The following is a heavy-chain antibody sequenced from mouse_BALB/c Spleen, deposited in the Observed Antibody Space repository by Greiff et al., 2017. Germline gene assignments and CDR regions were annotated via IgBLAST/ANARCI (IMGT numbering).Heavy chain of an antibody. Sequence: EVKLEESGGGLVKPGGSLKLSCAASGFTFSSYAMSWVRQTPEKRLEWVASISSGGSTYYPDSVKGRFTISRDNARNILYLQMSSLRSEDTAMYYCARGLYGNYPFDYWGQGTTLTVSS. V-gene: IGHV5-6-5*01. D-gene: IGHD2-10*02. CDR3: ARGLYGNYPFDY. J-gene: IGHJ2*01. CDR2: ISSGGST. CDR1: GFTFSSYA.